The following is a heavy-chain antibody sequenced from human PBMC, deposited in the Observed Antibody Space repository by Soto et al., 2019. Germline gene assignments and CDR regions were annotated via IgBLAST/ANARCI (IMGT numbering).Heavy chain of an antibody. Sequence: QVQLVQSGAEVKKPGASVKVSCKASGYSFTSYGISWVRQAPGQGLEWMGWISAYNGHTNYAQKLQGRVTMTTDTSTSTAYIELRRLRSDDTAVYYCARDNGFGESDVWGQGTTVTVSS. CDR2: ISAYNGHT. V-gene: IGHV1-18*01. J-gene: IGHJ6*02. CDR1: GYSFTSYG. CDR3: ARDNGFGESDV. D-gene: IGHD3-10*01.